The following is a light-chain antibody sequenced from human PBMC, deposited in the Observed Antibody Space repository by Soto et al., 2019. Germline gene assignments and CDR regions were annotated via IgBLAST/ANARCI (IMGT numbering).Light chain of an antibody. Sequence: EIVLTQSPGTLSSSPGERGTLSCRASQSVRGNYLAWYQQKPGQAPRLLIYGASSRATGIPDRFSGSGSGTDFTLTISRLEPEDFAVYYCQQYGGSPLTVGGGTKVEIK. CDR2: GAS. CDR3: QQYGGSPLT. J-gene: IGKJ4*01. CDR1: QSVRGNY. V-gene: IGKV3-20*01.